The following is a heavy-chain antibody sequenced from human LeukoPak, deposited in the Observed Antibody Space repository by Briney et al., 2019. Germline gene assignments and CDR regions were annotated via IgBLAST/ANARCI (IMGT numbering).Heavy chain of an antibody. J-gene: IGHJ6*03. CDR3: ARDRGGYHYYYYMDV. D-gene: IGHD5-12*01. V-gene: IGHV3-23*01. Sequence: GGSLRLSCAASGFTFRTSGMSWVRQAPGKGLEWVSAISGSGVSTYYADSVKGRFTISRDNSKNTLYLQMNSLRAEDTAVYYCARDRGGYHYYYYMDVWGKGTTVTISS. CDR1: GFTFRTSG. CDR2: ISGSGVST.